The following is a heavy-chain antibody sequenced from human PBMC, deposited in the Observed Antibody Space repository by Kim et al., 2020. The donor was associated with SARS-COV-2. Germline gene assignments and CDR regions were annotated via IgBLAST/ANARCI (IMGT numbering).Heavy chain of an antibody. V-gene: IGHV3-21*01. Sequence: GGSLRLSCAASGFTFSSYSMNWVRQAPGKGLEWVSSISSSSFYIYYGESVKGRFTISRDNAKYSLYLQMNSLRAEDTAVYYCARELGSTWIQLCELHGMDVWGQGTTVTVSS. CDR1: GFTFSSYS. CDR2: ISSSSFYI. CDR3: ARELGSTWIQLCELHGMDV. J-gene: IGHJ6*02. D-gene: IGHD5-18*01.